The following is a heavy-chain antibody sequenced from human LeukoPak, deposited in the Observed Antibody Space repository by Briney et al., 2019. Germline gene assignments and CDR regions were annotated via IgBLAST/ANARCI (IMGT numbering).Heavy chain of an antibody. CDR2: ISTGSSTT. V-gene: IGHV3-48*01. D-gene: IGHD3-3*01. J-gene: IGHJ4*02. Sequence: GGSLRLSCAASEFAFSTYNMNWVRQAPGKGLEWVSYISTGSSTTYYADSVKGRFTISRDNSKNTLYLQMNSLRAEDTAVYYCAKVMGGDFWSEGYYFDYWGQGTLVTVSS. CDR3: AKVMGGDFWSEGYYFDY. CDR1: EFAFSTYN.